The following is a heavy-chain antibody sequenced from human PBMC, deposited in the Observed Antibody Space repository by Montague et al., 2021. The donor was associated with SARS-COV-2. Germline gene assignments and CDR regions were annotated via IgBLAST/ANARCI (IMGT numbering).Heavy chain of an antibody. CDR3: ARHMGQVYGGNTNVPTFGY. D-gene: IGHD4-23*01. V-gene: IGHV4-39*01. Sequence: SETLSLTCTVSGGSISSSSYYWGWIRQPPGKGLEWIGSIYYSGSTHYNPSLKSRVTISVDTSKNQFSLKLSSVTAADTAVYYCARHMGQVYGGNTNVPTFGYWGQGTLVTVSS. CDR1: GGSISSSSYY. CDR2: IYYSGST. J-gene: IGHJ4*02.